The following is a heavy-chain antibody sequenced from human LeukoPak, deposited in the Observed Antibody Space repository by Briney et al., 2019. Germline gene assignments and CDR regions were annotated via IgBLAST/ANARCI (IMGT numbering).Heavy chain of an antibody. CDR2: VYQSGIT. Sequence: SQTLSLACTVSGVSISSSGHYWSWIRQPPGKGLEWIGYVYQSGITYYNPSLKSRVTISLDRSKNQFSLELSSVTAADTAVYFCAAVDTVDDDSYYIDFWGQGTLVTVSS. J-gene: IGHJ4*02. CDR3: AAVDTVDDDSYYIDF. CDR1: GVSISSSGHY. D-gene: IGHD5-18*01. V-gene: IGHV4-30-2*01.